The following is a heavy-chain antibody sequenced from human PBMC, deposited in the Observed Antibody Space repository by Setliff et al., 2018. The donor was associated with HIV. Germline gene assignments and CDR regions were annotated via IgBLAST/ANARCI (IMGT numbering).Heavy chain of an antibody. V-gene: IGHV7-4-1*02. CDR2: INTNTGNP. CDR1: GYTFTSYA. Sequence: ASVKVSCKASGYTFTSYAMNWVRQAPGQGLEWMGWINTNTGNPTYAQGFTGRFVFSLDTSVSTAYLQISSLKAEDTAVYYCARVKTYYDFWSGYYTSEAFDIWGQGTLVTVSS. J-gene: IGHJ3*02. D-gene: IGHD3-3*01. CDR3: ARVKTYYDFWSGYYTSEAFDI.